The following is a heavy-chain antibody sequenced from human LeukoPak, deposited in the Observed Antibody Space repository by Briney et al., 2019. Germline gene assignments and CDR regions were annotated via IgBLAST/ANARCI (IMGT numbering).Heavy chain of an antibody. CDR2: INSDGSST. J-gene: IGHJ4*02. D-gene: IGHD2-2*02. V-gene: IGHV3-74*01. Sequence: GEYLRLSCAASGFTLSSSWMHWVRQAPGKGLVWVSRINSDGSSTSYADSVRGRFTISRGNAKNTLYLQMNSPRVEDTAVYYCARGGAYLVDWGQGTLVTVSS. CDR1: GFTLSSSW. CDR3: ARGGAYLVD.